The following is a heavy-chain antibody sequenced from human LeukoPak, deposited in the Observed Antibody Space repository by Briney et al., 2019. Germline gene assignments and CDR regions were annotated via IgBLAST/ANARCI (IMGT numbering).Heavy chain of an antibody. CDR1: GYTFTSYD. D-gene: IGHD2-15*01. J-gene: IGHJ4*02. CDR3: ARGPVVVAATFFDY. Sequence: GASVKVSCKASGYTFTSYDINWVRQATGQGLEWMGWMNPNSGNTGYAQKFQGRVTMHRNTSISTAYMELSSLRSEDTAVYYCARGPVVVAATFFDYWGQGTLVTVSS. V-gene: IGHV1-8*01. CDR2: MNPNSGNT.